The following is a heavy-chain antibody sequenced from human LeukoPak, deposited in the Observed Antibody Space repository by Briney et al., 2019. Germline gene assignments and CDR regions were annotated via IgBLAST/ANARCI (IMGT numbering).Heavy chain of an antibody. V-gene: IGHV3-23*01. Sequence: GGSLRLSCAASGFTFSDYYMSWIRQAPGKGLEWVSAISGSGGSTYYADSVKGRFTISRDNSKNTLYLQMNSLRAEDTAVYYCAKEATLVGAHVESDYWAREPWSPSPQ. CDR3: AKEATLVGAHVESDY. CDR1: GFTFSDYY. D-gene: IGHD1-26*01. CDR2: ISGSGGST. J-gene: IGHJ4*02.